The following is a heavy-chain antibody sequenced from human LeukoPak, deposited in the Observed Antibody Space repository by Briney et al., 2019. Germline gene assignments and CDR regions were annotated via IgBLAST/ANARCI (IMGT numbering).Heavy chain of an antibody. Sequence: GGSLRLSCAASGFTFSSYAMSWVRQAPGKGLGWVSAISGSGGSTYYADSVKGRFTISRDNSKNTLYLQMNSLRAEDTAVYYCAKAPHLLWLPLRVVFDIWGKGKMATVSS. J-gene: IGHJ3*02. CDR3: AKAPHLLWLPLRVVFDI. CDR2: ISGSGGST. D-gene: IGHD5-12*01. CDR1: GFTFSSYA. V-gene: IGHV3-23*01.